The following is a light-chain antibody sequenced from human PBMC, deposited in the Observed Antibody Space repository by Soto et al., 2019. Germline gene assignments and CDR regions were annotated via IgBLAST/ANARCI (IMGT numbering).Light chain of an antibody. CDR3: QQYNDYSGM. CDR2: DAS. Sequence: DIQMTQSPSTLSASVGDRVTITCRASQSISRWLAWHQQKPGKARRLLIYDASNLQRGVPSRFSGSGSGTEFTLTITSLQPEDFATYYCQQYNDYSGMFGQGTKVDIK. J-gene: IGKJ1*01. CDR1: QSISRW. V-gene: IGKV1-5*01.